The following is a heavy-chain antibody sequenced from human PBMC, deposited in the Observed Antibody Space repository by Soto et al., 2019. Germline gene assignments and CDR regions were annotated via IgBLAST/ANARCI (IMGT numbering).Heavy chain of an antibody. CDR1: GGSIISGDSY. D-gene: IGHD3-3*01. CDR2: IFYSGST. CDR3: AREIRSGYYKYWYLDL. Sequence: PSETLSLTCTVSGGSIISGDSYWNWIRQPPGKALEWIGYIFYSGSTHYKSSLKSRLTISVDTSQNQFSLKLSSLTAADTAVYYCAREIRSGYYKYWYLDLWGRGTLVT. J-gene: IGHJ2*01. V-gene: IGHV4-30-4*01.